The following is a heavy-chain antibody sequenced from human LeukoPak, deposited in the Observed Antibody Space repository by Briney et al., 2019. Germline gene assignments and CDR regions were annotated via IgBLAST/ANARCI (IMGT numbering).Heavy chain of an antibody. CDR2: IYYSGST. CDR1: GGSISSYY. CDR3: ARHGRSNYYDSSDPVDY. Sequence: SETLSLTCTVSGGSISSYYWSWIRQPPGKGLEWIGYIYYSGSTNYNPSLKTRVTTAGDTSKNQFALKLSSVTAADTAVYDWARHGRSNYYDSSDPVDYWGQGTLVTVSS. J-gene: IGHJ4*02. V-gene: IGHV4-59*08. D-gene: IGHD3-22*01.